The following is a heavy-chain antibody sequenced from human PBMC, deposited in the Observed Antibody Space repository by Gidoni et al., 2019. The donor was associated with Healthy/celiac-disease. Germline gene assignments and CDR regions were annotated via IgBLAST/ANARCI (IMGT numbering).Heavy chain of an antibody. CDR3: ARLTTVVDY. CDR2: IYYIGST. Sequence: QLQLQESGPGLVKPSETLSLTCTVSGGSISMSRYSWGWIRQPPGKGLEWIGSIYYIGSTYYKQSLKSRVTISVDTSKNQFSLKLSSVTDADTAVYYCARLTTVVDYWGQGTLVTVSS. CDR1: GGSISMSRYS. J-gene: IGHJ4*02. V-gene: IGHV4-39*01. D-gene: IGHD4-17*01.